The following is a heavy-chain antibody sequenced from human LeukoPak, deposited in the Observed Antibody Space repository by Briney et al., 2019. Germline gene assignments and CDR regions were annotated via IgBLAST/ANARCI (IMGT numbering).Heavy chain of an antibody. J-gene: IGHJ4*02. CDR2: ISYSGRT. D-gene: IGHD6-19*01. CDR1: GVSITNSY. CDR3: ARGNGNGWYDY. V-gene: IGHV4-59*01. Sequence: SETLSLTCTVSGVSITNSYWSWIRHPPGKGLEWIGYISYSGRTYYNPPLKSRLTISLDTSKNQFSLKLTSVTAADTALYYCARGNGNGWYDYWGQGTLVTVSS.